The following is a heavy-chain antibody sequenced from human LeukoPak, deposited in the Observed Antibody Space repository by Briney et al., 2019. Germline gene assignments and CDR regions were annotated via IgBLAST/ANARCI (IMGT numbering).Heavy chain of an antibody. J-gene: IGHJ3*02. CDR2: INPSGGST. CDR1: GYTFTSYY. V-gene: IGHV1-46*01. Sequence: ASVKVSCKASGYTFTSYYMHWVRQAPGQGLEWMGIINPSGGSTNYAQKFQGRVTITADKSTSTAYMELSSLRSEDTAVYYCARDPKSGYYFRAFDIWGQGTMVTVSS. CDR3: ARDPKSGYYFRAFDI. D-gene: IGHD3-22*01.